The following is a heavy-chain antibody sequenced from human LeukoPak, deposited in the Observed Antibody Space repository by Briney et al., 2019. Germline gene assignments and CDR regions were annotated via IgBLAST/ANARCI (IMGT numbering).Heavy chain of an antibody. CDR2: MNPNSGNT. Sequence: GASVKVSCKASGYTFTSYDINWVRQATGQGLEWMGWMNPNSGNTGYAQKFQGRVTITRNTSISTAYMELSSLRSEDTAVYYCARRYSYGFTDAFDIWGQGTMVTVSS. V-gene: IGHV1-8*03. D-gene: IGHD5-18*01. J-gene: IGHJ3*02. CDR3: ARRYSYGFTDAFDI. CDR1: GYTFTSYD.